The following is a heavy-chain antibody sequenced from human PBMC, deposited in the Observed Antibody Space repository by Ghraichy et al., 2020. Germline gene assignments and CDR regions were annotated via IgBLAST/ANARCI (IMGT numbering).Heavy chain of an antibody. V-gene: IGHV3-7*03. Sequence: LSLTCAASGLIFSTYWMTWVRQAPGKGLEWVASINQDGREKYYVASVKGRFTISRDNAKNSLYLQMNGLRAEDTAVYYCSSGDTFDIWGQGTMVAVSS. J-gene: IGHJ3*02. D-gene: IGHD3-10*01. CDR3: SSGDTFDI. CDR2: INQDGREK. CDR1: GLIFSTYW.